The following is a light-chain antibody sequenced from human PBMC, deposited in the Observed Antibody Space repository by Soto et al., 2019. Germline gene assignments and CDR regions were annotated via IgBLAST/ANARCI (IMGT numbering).Light chain of an antibody. CDR1: QSVGST. J-gene: IGKJ4*02. CDR2: GAS. V-gene: IGKV3-15*01. Sequence: EILMTQSPATLSVSPGERVILSCRASQSVGSTLAWYQQKPGQAPRLLIRGASTRATGVPARFSGSGSGTEFTLTISSLQSEDFAFYYCQQYSTSLTFGGGTTLEIK. CDR3: QQYSTSLT.